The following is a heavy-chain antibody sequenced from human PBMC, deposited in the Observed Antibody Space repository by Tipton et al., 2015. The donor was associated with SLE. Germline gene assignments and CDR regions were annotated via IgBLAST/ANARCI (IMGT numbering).Heavy chain of an antibody. Sequence: TLSLTCTVSGTSISNYYWSWIRQHPGKGLEWIAYISYSGRTSYNPSLESRLTMSIDTSRNQFSLQLASVTAADTAVYFCARGQGYPNFDAWGQGTLVTVSS. V-gene: IGHV4-31*03. CDR1: GTSISNYY. J-gene: IGHJ4*02. CDR2: ISYSGRT. CDR3: ARGQGYPNFDA. D-gene: IGHD5-12*01.